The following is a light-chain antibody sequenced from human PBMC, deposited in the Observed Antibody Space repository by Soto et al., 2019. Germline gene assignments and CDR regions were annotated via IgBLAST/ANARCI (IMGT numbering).Light chain of an antibody. CDR3: SSYTNSSTPVA. CDR2: DVS. Sequence: QSALTQPASVSGSPGQSITISCTGTSSDVGGYNYVSWYQQHPGKAPKLMIYDVSNRPSGVSNRFSGSKSGNTASLTISGLQAEDEADYYCSSYTNSSTPVAFGGGTKLTVL. J-gene: IGLJ2*01. V-gene: IGLV2-14*01. CDR1: SSDVGGYNY.